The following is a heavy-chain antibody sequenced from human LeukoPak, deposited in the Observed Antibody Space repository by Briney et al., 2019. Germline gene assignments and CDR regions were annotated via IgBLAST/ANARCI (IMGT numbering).Heavy chain of an antibody. V-gene: IGHV1-69*13. CDR2: IIPIFGTA. CDR3: ARRGGGYYGMDV. Sequence: ASVKVSFKASGGTFSSYAISWVRQPPGQGLAWMGGIIPIFGTANYAQKFQGRVTITADESTSTAYMELSSLRSDDTAVYYCARRGGGYYGMDVWGKGTTVTVSS. J-gene: IGHJ6*04. CDR1: GGTFSSYA. D-gene: IGHD2-15*01.